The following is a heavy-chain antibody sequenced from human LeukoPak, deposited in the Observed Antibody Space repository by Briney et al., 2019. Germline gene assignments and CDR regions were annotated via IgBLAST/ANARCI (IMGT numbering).Heavy chain of an antibody. D-gene: IGHD3-10*01. CDR3: AKLGVISSDFDY. CDR1: GFTFSSYG. J-gene: IGHJ4*02. V-gene: IGHV3-30*18. CDR2: ISYDGGNK. Sequence: GGSLRLSCAASGFTFSSYGMHWVRQAPGKGLEWLAVISYDGGNKYYADSVKCRFTISRDNSKNTLYLQMNSLRAEDTAVYYCAKLGVISSDFDYWGQGTLVTVSS.